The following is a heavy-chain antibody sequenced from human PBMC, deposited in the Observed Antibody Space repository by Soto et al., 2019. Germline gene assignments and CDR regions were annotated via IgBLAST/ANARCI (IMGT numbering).Heavy chain of an antibody. D-gene: IGHD3-9*01. Sequence: EVQLVESGGGLVKPGASLRLSCAASGLAVINAWVNWVRQAPGKGLEWVGRIRSSGNGGTTDYAAPVQGRFTISRDNSKNTLFLHMNSLKTEDTGVYYCTTGGRYTDYWGQGTLVTVSS. CDR1: GLAVINAW. CDR3: TTGGRYTDY. V-gene: IGHV3-15*07. J-gene: IGHJ4*02. CDR2: IRSSGNGGTT.